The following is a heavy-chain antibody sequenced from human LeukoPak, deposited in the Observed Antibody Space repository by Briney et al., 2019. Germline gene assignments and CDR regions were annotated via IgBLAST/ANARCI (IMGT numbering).Heavy chain of an antibody. V-gene: IGHV5-51*01. J-gene: IGHJ6*03. D-gene: IGHD2-2*01. Sequence: GESLQISCKASGYTFTGDWIGWVRQMPGKGLGWMGIIYPGDSDTKYNAPFQGQVTISADKSISTAYLQWGSLKASDTATYYCARPALYCSSTVCPPYMDVWGKGTTVTVSS. CDR2: IYPGDSDT. CDR3: ARPALYCSSTVCPPYMDV. CDR1: GYTFTGDW.